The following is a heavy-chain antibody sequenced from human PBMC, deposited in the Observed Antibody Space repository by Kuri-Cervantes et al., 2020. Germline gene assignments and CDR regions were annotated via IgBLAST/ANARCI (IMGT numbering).Heavy chain of an antibody. Sequence: GESLKISCAASGFTFSTYWMTWVRKAPGKGLEWVANIKHDGSEKYYVDSVNGRFAISTDNAKNSLYLQMNSLRAEDTAVYYCARDFPLGELSFPTWGQGALVTVSS. CDR3: ARDFPLGELSFPT. CDR1: GFTFSTYW. V-gene: IGHV3-7*01. D-gene: IGHD3-16*02. J-gene: IGHJ5*02. CDR2: IKHDGSEK.